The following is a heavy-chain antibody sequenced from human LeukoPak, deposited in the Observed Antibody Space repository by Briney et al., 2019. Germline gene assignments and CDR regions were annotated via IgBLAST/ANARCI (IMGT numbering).Heavy chain of an antibody. CDR3: ARDQELLWFGELNYYGMDV. CDR2: ISSSSSTI. CDR1: GFTFSSYS. V-gene: IGHV3-48*02. Sequence: AGGSLRLSCAASGFTFSSYSMNWVRQAPGKGLEWVSYISSSSSTIYYADSVKGRFTISRDNAKNSLYLQMNSLRDEDTAVYYCARDQELLWFGELNYYGMDVWGQGTTVTVSS. J-gene: IGHJ6*02. D-gene: IGHD3-10*01.